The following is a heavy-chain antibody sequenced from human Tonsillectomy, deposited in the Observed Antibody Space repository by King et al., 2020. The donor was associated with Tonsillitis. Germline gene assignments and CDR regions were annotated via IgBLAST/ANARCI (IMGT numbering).Heavy chain of an antibody. CDR3: ARTYYDFWSGYYSGNWFDP. J-gene: IGHJ5*02. CDR1: GGSISSYY. CDR2: IYYCGST. D-gene: IGHD3-3*01. V-gene: IGHV4-59*01. Sequence: QLQESGPGLVKPSETLSLTCTVSGGSISSYYWSWIRQPPGKGLEWIGYIYYCGSTNYNPSLKSRVTISVDTSKNQFSLKLSSVTAADTAVYYCARTYYDFWSGYYSGNWFDPWGQGTLVTVSS.